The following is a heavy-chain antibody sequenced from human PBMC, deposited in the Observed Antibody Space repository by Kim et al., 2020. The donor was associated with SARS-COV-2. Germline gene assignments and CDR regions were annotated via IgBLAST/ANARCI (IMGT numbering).Heavy chain of an antibody. Sequence: ADSVKGRFTTTRDNAKNSLYLQMNSLRAEDTALFYCAKGSSGWYLGTFDYWGQGTLVTVSS. J-gene: IGHJ4*02. V-gene: IGHV3-9*01. CDR3: AKGSSGWYLGTFDY. D-gene: IGHD6-19*01.